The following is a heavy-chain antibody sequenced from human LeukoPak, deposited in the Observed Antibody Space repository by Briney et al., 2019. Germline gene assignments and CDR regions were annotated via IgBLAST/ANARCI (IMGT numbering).Heavy chain of an antibody. CDR1: GFTFSSYS. CDR3: ARVETISWYDNY. Sequence: KSGGSLRLSCAASGFTFSSYSMNWVRQAPGKVLEWVSSISSSSSYIYYADSVKGRFTISRDNAKNSLYLQMNSLRAEDTAVYYCARVETISWYDNYWGQGNLVTVSS. D-gene: IGHD6-13*01. J-gene: IGHJ4*02. CDR2: ISSSSSYI. V-gene: IGHV3-21*01.